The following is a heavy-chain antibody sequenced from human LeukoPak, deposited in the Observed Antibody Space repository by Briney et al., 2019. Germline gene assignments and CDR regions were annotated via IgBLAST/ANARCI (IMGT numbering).Heavy chain of an antibody. V-gene: IGHV4-4*07. D-gene: IGHD1-26*01. CDR3: ARENSGSYREFDY. CDR1: GGSISSYY. J-gene: IGHJ4*02. CDR2: IYTSGST. Sequence: PSKTLSLTCTVSGGSISSYYWSWIRQPAGKGLEWIGRIYTSGSTIYNASLKSRVSMSVDTSKNQFSLKLSSVTAADTAVFYCARENSGSYREFDYWGQGTLVTVSS.